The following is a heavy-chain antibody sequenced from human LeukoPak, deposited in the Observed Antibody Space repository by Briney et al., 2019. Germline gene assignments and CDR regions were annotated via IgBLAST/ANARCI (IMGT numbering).Heavy chain of an antibody. D-gene: IGHD6-19*01. CDR3: ARERYNTGWYNY. Sequence: SETLSLTCSVSGGSISSYYWSWIRQPAGKGLEWIGRIYPSGSTNYNPSLRSRVTMSIDTSKDQFSLKLSSVTAADTAVYYCARERYNTGWYNYWGQGTLVTVSS. J-gene: IGHJ4*02. V-gene: IGHV4-4*07. CDR1: GGSISSYY. CDR2: IYPSGST.